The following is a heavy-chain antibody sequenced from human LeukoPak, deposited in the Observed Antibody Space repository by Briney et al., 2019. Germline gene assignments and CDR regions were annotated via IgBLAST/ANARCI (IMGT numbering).Heavy chain of an antibody. CDR1: GFTFSDYY. CDR2: ISSGSSTI. J-gene: IGHJ5*02. CDR3: AQRSRELLT. V-gene: IGHV3-11*01. Sequence: PGGSLRLSCAASGFTFSDYYMSWLRQAPGKGLEWVSYISSGSSTIYYADSVKGRFSISRDNSKNTLFLQMYSLRAEDTAIYYCAQRSRELLTWGQGTLVTVSS. D-gene: IGHD1-26*01.